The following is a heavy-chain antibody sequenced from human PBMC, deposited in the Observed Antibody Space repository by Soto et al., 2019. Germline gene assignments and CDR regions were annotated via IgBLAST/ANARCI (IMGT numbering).Heavy chain of an antibody. CDR3: ARDRYDFWSGYYYPHDSFDT. CDR2: ISAYNGNT. J-gene: IGHJ3*02. CDR1: GYTFTSYG. Sequence: ASVKVSCKASGYTFTSYGISWVRQAPGQGLEWMGWISAYNGNTNYAQKLQGRVTMTTDTSTSTASMELRSLRSDDTAVYYGARDRYDFWSGYYYPHDSFDTWGQGTXVTVSS. V-gene: IGHV1-18*01. D-gene: IGHD3-3*01.